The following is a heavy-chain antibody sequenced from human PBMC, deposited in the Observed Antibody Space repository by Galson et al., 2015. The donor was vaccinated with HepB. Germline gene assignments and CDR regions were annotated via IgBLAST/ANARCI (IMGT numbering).Heavy chain of an antibody. J-gene: IGHJ6*02. CDR2: INPSGGST. CDR1: GYTFTSYY. V-gene: IGHV1-46*01. CDR3: ARDTVGSPKPRGYGMDV. D-gene: IGHD1-14*01. Sequence: SVKVSCKASGYTFTSYYMHWVRQAPGQGLEWMGIINPSGGSTSYAQKFQGRVTMTRDTSTSTVYMELSSLRSEDTAVYYCARDTVGSPKPRGYGMDVWGQGTTVTVSS.